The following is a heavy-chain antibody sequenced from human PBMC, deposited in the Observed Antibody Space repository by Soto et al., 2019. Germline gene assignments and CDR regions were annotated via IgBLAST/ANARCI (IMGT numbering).Heavy chain of an antibody. CDR2: INPNSGGT. CDR1: GYTFTGYY. CDR3: ARVVPSPADRHAPTQRDLEKGAFDI. D-gene: IGHD1-1*01. V-gene: IGHV1-2*04. Sequence: QVQLVQSGAEVKKPGASVKVSCKASGYTFTGYYMHWVRQAPGQGLEWMGWINPNSGGTNYAQKFQGLVTKTRDTSIITAYMELSRLRSDDTAVYYCARVVPSPADRHAPTQRDLEKGAFDIWGQGTMVTVSS. J-gene: IGHJ3*02.